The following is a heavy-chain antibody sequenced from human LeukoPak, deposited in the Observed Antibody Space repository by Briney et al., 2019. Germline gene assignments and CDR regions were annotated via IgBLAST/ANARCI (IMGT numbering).Heavy chain of an antibody. CDR1: GFTVSSNY. J-gene: IGHJ4*02. V-gene: IGHV3-15*01. Sequence: GGSLRLSCVASGFTVSSNYMSWVRQAPGKGLEWVGRIKSKTDGGATDYAAPVKGRFTIARDDSKNTLYLQMNSLKTEDTAVYYCTTDHMDYGAYWGQGTLVTVSS. CDR3: TTDHMDYGAY. CDR2: IKSKTDGGAT.